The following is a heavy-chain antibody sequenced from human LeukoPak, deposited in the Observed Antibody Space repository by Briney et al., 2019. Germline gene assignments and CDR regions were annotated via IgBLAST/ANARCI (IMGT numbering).Heavy chain of an antibody. D-gene: IGHD1-1*01. J-gene: IGHJ4*02. CDR2: INHSGSP. CDR3: ARDHNASVFDY. V-gene: IGHV4-34*01. Sequence: GXXXIGEINHSGSPNSNPSLKSRVTISVDTSKNQFSLKLSSVTAADTAVYYCARDHNASVFDYWGQGTLVTVSS.